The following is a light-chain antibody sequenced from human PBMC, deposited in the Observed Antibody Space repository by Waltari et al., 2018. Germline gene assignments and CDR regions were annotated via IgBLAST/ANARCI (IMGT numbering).Light chain of an antibody. CDR3: QQYLTYPLT. V-gene: IGKV1-5*03. CDR1: QSISSW. CDR2: KAS. J-gene: IGKJ4*01. Sequence: DIQMTQYPSTLSASVGDRVTITCRASQSISSWLAWYQQKPGKAPKLLIYKASSLETGVPSRFSGSGSGTEFTLTISSLQPDDFATYYCQQYLTYPLTFGGGTKVEIK.